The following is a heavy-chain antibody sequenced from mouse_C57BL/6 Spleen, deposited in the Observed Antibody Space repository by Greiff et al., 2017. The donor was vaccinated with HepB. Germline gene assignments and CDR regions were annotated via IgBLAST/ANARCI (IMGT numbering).Heavy chain of an antibody. CDR3: ARDEEFLYYGSSPFAY. CDR1: GYAFSSYW. D-gene: IGHD1-1*01. CDR2: IYPGDGDT. V-gene: IGHV1-80*01. Sequence: VQLQQSGAELVKPGASVKISCKASGYAFSSYWMNWVKQRPGKGLEWIGQIYPGDGDTNYNGKFKGKATLTADKSSSTADMQLSSLTSEDSAVYFCARDEEFLYYGSSPFAYWGQGTLVTVSA. J-gene: IGHJ3*01.